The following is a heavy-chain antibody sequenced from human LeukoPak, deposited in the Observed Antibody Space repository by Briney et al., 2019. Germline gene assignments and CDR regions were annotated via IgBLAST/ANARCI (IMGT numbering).Heavy chain of an antibody. CDR2: IYYSGST. J-gene: IGHJ3*02. CDR1: GGPISSYY. Sequence: SETLSLTCTVSGGPISSYYWSWIRQPPGKGLEWIGYIYYSGSTNYNPSLKSRVTISVDTSKNQFSLKLSSVTAADTAVYYCVRVDYDNSAYYFTPPDAFDIWGQGTVVTVSS. CDR3: VRVDYDNSAYYFTPPDAFDI. V-gene: IGHV4-59*12. D-gene: IGHD3-22*01.